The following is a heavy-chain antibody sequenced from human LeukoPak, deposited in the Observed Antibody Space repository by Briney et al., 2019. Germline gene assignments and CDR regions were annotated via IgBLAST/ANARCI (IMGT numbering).Heavy chain of an antibody. CDR2: ISYDGSNK. D-gene: IGHD3-3*01. CDR1: GFTFISYA. Sequence: GGSLRLSCAASGFTFISYAMHWVRQAPGKGLEWVAVISYDGSNKYSADSVKGRFTISRDNSKNTLYLQMNSLRAEDTAVYYCAKDRLRSLEPSYFDYWGQGTLVTVSS. J-gene: IGHJ4*02. V-gene: IGHV3-30-3*01. CDR3: AKDRLRSLEPSYFDY.